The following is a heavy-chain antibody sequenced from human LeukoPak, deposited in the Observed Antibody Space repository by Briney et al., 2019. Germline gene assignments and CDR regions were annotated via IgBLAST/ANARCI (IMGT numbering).Heavy chain of an antibody. CDR1: GFTFSSYG. D-gene: IGHD3-9*01. Sequence: PGGSLRLSCAASGFTFSSYGMHWVRQAPGKGLEWVAVISYDGSNKYYADSVKGRFTISRDNSKNTLYLQMNSLRAEDTAVYYCAKDFGGVLRYFDWLTPTDAFDIWGQGTMVTVSS. CDR2: ISYDGSNK. CDR3: AKDFGGVLRYFDWLTPTDAFDI. V-gene: IGHV3-30*18. J-gene: IGHJ3*02.